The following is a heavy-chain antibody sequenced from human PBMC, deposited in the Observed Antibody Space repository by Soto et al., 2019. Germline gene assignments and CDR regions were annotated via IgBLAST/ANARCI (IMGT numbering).Heavy chain of an antibody. Sequence: QVQLQESGPGLVKPSETLSLTCTVSGGSISSHYWSWIRQPPGRGLEWIGFIYYSGITDSNPSLKRRVTITPDTSKNRLSLRLSSGTAADTAVYYCARPRGIAPAVCYFDLWGRGTLVTVSS. CDR3: ARPRGIAPAVCYFDL. V-gene: IGHV4-59*08. CDR1: GGSISSHY. J-gene: IGHJ2*01. CDR2: IYYSGIT. D-gene: IGHD6-13*01.